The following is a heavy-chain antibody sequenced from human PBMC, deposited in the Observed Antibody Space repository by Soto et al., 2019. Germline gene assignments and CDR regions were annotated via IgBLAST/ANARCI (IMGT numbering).Heavy chain of an antibody. CDR3: AKEDVGGYYYSGL. V-gene: IGHV3-11*06. D-gene: IGHD1-26*01. CDR1: GFTFSDYY. CDR2: ISSSSSYI. J-gene: IGHJ4*02. Sequence: LRLSCAASGFTFSDYYMSWIRQAPGKGLEWVSSISSSSSYIYYADSVKGRFTISRDNAKNSLYLQMNSLRAEDTAVYYCAKEDVGGYYYSGLWGQGTLVTVSS.